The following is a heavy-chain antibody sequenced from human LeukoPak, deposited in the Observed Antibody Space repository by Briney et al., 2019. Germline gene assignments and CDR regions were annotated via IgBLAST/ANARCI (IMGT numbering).Heavy chain of an antibody. CDR1: GGSFSGYY. CDR3: ARVQGYYDSSGYPREAFDI. J-gene: IGHJ3*02. Sequence: PSETLSLTCAVYGGSFSGYYWSWIRQPPGKRLEWIGEINHSGSTNYNPSLKSRVTISVDTSKNQFSLKLSSVTAADTAVYYCARVQGYYDSSGYPREAFDIWGQGTMVTVSS. CDR2: INHSGST. V-gene: IGHV4-34*01. D-gene: IGHD3-22*01.